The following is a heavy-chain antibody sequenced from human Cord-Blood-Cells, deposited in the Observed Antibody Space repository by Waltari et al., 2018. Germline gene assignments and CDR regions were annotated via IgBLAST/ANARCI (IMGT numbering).Heavy chain of an antibody. CDR1: GGSISSSSYS. D-gene: IGHD1-26*01. J-gene: IGHJ5*02. CDR2: IYYSGST. V-gene: IGHV4-39*01. Sequence: QLQLQESGPGLVKPSETLSLTCTVSGGSISSSSYSWGWIRQPPGKGLEWIGSIYYSGSTYYNPSLKSRVTISVDTSKNQFSLKLSAVTAADTAVYYCAGFSGSYYWFDPWGQGTLVTVSS. CDR3: AGFSGSYYWFDP.